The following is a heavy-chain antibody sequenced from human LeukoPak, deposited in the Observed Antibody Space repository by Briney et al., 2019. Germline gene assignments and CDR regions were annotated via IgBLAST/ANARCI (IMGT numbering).Heavy chain of an antibody. Sequence: GGSLRLSCAASGFTFSNAWMRWVRQAPGKGLEWVGRIKSKTDGGTTDYAAPVKGRFTISRDDSKNTLYLQMNSLKTEDTAVYYCTTVDGSGSYYNAGSYWGQGTLVTVSS. CDR2: IKSKTDGGTT. CDR1: GFTFSNAW. V-gene: IGHV3-15*01. J-gene: IGHJ4*02. CDR3: TTVDGSGSYYNAGSY. D-gene: IGHD3-10*01.